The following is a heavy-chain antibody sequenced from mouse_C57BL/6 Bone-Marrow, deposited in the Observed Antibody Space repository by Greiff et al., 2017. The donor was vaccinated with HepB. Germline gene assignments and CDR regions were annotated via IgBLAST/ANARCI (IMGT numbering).Heavy chain of an antibody. V-gene: IGHV5-2*01. Sequence: EVQLVESGGGLVQPGESLKLSCESNEYEFPSHDMSWVRKTPEKRLELVAAINSDGGSTYYPATMERRFIISRDNTKKTRYLQMSSLRSEDTAVYYCARQGVRGYCDVWGTGTTVTVSS. CDR3: ARQGVRGYCDV. CDR2: INSDGGST. J-gene: IGHJ1*03. CDR1: EYEFPSHD. D-gene: IGHD2-14*01.